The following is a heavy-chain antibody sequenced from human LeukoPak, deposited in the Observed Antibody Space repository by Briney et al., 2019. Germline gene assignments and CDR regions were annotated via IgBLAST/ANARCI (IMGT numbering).Heavy chain of an antibody. CDR2: IWYDGSNK. V-gene: IGHV3-33*01. Sequence: GGSLRLSCAASGFTFSSYGMHWVRQAPGKELEWVAVIWYDGSNKYYADSVKGRFTISRDNSKNTLYLQMNSLRAEDTAVYYCARDYRYDSSGPDEDAFDIWGQGTMVTVSS. J-gene: IGHJ3*02. CDR3: ARDYRYDSSGPDEDAFDI. D-gene: IGHD3-22*01. CDR1: GFTFSSYG.